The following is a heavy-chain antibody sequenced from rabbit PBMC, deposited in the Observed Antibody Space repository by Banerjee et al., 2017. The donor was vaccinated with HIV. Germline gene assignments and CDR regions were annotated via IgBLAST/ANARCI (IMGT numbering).Heavy chain of an antibody. D-gene: IGHD5-1*01. J-gene: IGHJ4*01. CDR3: ARLGWIGAEFNL. CDR2: IGIISGDT. Sequence: QSLEESGGDLVKPGASLTLTCKASGFSFRSSDFVCWVRQAPGKGLEWIGCIGIISGDTWYASWVISRFTISKTSSTTMTLQMTSLTAADTATYFCARLGWIGAEFNLWGPGTLVTVS. V-gene: IGHV1S40*01. CDR1: GFSFRSSDF.